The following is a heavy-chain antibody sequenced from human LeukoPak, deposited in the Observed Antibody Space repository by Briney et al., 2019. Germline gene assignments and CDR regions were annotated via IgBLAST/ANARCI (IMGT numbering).Heavy chain of an antibody. CDR2: IWYDGRTK. Sequence: PGGSLRLSCEVSGFIFSNYGMHWVRQAPGKGLEWVALIWYDGRTKFHADSVRGRFTISRDNSANTLYLQMSSLRVEDTALYYCAREDSSGYIQSARDYWGQGTLVTVSS. J-gene: IGHJ4*02. D-gene: IGHD3-22*01. CDR3: AREDSSGYIQSARDY. V-gene: IGHV3-33*01. CDR1: GFIFSNYG.